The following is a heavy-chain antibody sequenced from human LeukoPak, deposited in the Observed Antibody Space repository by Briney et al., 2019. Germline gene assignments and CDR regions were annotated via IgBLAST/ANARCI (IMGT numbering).Heavy chain of an antibody. Sequence: GGSLRLSCAASGFTFSSYAMHWVRQAPGKGLEWVAVISYDGSNKYYADSVKGRFTISRDNSKNTLYLQMNSLRSEDTAVYYCARDGSGREYYMDVWGKGTTVTISS. V-gene: IGHV3-30*04. CDR2: ISYDGSNK. CDR3: ARDGSGREYYMDV. CDR1: GFTFSSYA. J-gene: IGHJ6*03. D-gene: IGHD3-10*01.